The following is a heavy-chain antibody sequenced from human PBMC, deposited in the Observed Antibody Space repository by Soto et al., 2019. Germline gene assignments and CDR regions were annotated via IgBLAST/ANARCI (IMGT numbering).Heavy chain of an antibody. CDR2: IIPIFGTA. CDR1: GGTFSSYA. CDR3: ARDYSNSYDMDV. J-gene: IGHJ6*02. V-gene: IGHV1-69*13. D-gene: IGHD4-4*01. Sequence: SVKVSCKASGGTFSSYAISWVRQAPGQGLEWMGGIIPIFGTANYAQKFQGRVTITADESTSTAYMELSSLRSEDTAVYYCARDYSNSYDMDVWGQGTTVTVSS.